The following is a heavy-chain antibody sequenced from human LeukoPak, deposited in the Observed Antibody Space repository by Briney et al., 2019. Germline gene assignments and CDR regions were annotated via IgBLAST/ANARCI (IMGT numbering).Heavy chain of an antibody. V-gene: IGHV4-39*01. CDR1: GGSISSSSYY. CDR3: ASRKIVVVPAANLMTDY. Sequence: PSETLSLTCTVSGGSISSSSYYWGWIRQPPGKGLEWIGSIYYSGSTYYNPSLKSRVTISVDTSKNQFSLKLSSVTAADTAVYYCASRKIVVVPAANLMTDYWGQGTLVTVSP. J-gene: IGHJ4*02. CDR2: IYYSGST. D-gene: IGHD2-2*01.